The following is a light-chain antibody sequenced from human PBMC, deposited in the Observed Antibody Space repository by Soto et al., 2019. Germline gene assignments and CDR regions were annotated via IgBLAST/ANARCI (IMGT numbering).Light chain of an antibody. CDR3: QKYNNWPPWT. V-gene: IGKV3-15*01. J-gene: IGKJ1*01. CDR2: GAS. Sequence: EIVMTQSTATLSVSEGERVTISCRASQSIHHNLAWYQQKPCQSPRLLIYGASARATEIPARFSGSGSGTEFTLTISSLQSEDLAVYYCQKYNNWPPWTFGQGSKV. CDR1: QSIHHN.